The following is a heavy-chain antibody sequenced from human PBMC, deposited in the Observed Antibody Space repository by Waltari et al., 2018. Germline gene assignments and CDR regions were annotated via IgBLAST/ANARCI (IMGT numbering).Heavy chain of an antibody. CDR3: ARDVPNGYFDY. D-gene: IGHD1-1*01. Sequence: EVHLVQSGGGFIQQGGSLRLPCGVSGFAFHNYWMTWVRQAPGKGLEWLANINQDGLDKNYVDSVEGRFTISRDNAQNSVYLQMNSLRAEDTAVYYCARDVPNGYFDYWGSGTLVTVSS. CDR2: INQDGLDK. CDR1: GFAFHNYW. V-gene: IGHV3-7*01. J-gene: IGHJ4*02.